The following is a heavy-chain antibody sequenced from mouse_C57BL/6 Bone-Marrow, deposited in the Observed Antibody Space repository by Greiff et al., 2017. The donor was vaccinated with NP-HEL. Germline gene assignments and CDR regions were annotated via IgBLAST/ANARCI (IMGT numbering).Heavy chain of an antibody. D-gene: IGHD1-1*01. V-gene: IGHV1-53*01. CDR1: GYTFTSYW. Sequence: VQLQQSGTELVKPGASVKLSCKASGYTFTSYWMHWVKQRPGQGLEWIGNINPSNGGTNYNEKFKSKATLTVDKSSSTAYMQLSSLTSEDSAVYYCAKRDDYGSSYYWYFEVWGTGTTVTVSS. CDR2: INPSNGGT. CDR3: AKRDDYGSSYYWYFEV. J-gene: IGHJ1*03.